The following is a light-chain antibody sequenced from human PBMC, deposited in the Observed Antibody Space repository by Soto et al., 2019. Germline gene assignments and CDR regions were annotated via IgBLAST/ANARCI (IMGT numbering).Light chain of an antibody. CDR3: QKYSSVPV. J-gene: IGKJ3*01. CDR2: AAS. V-gene: IGKV1-27*01. Sequence: DIQMTQSPTSLSASVGDRVTITCRASQGIRNYVAWYQQIPGKAPKLLIYAASTLQSGVPSRFSGSGSGTEFTLTITGLQPEDVATYSGQKYSSVPVFGPGTKV. CDR1: QGIRNY.